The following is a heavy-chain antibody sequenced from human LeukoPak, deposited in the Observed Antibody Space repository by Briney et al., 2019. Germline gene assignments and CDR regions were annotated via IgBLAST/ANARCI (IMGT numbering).Heavy chain of an antibody. CDR2: ISYDGSNK. CDR1: GFTFSSYG. J-gene: IGHJ5*02. Sequence: PGRSLRLSCAASGFTFSSYGMHWVRQVPGKGLEWVAVISYDGSNKYYADSVKGRFTISRDNSKNTLYLQMNSLRAEDTAVYYCAKSDWFDPWGQGTLVTVSS. CDR3: AKSDWFDP. V-gene: IGHV3-30*18.